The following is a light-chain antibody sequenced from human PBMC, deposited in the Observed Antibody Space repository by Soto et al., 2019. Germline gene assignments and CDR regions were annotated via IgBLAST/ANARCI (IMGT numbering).Light chain of an antibody. CDR2: EVT. CDR3: SSYAGSNNVL. CDR1: SSDVGGYNS. V-gene: IGLV2-8*01. Sequence: QSALTQPPSASGSPGQSVIISCTGTSSDVGGYNSVSWYQQHPGKAPKVIIYEVTKRPSGVPDRFSGSKSGDTASLTVSGRQGEDDADYYCSSYAGSNNVLFGGGTKLTVL. J-gene: IGLJ3*02.